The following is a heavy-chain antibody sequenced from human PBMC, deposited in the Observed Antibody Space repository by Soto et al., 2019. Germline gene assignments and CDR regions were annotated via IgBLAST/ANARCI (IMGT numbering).Heavy chain of an antibody. J-gene: IGHJ6*02. CDR1: GDSVSSNSAA. CDR3: AGITMVRGVTGYWYYYGMDV. Sequence: SQTLSLTCAISGDSVSSNSAAWNWIRQSPSRGLEWLGRTYYRSKWYNDYAVSVKSRITINPDTPKNQFSLQLNSVTPEDTAVYYCAGITMVRGVTGYWYYYGMDVWGQGTTVTVSS. D-gene: IGHD3-10*01. V-gene: IGHV6-1*01. CDR2: TYYRSKWYN.